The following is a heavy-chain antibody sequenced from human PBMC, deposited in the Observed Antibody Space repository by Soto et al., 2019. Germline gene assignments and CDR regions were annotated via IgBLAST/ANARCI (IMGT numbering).Heavy chain of an antibody. CDR3: VRDLYSGSYYGWYFDL. J-gene: IGHJ2*01. Sequence: QVQLVESGGGVVQPGRSLRLSCAASGFTFSSYAMHWVRQAPGKGLEWVAVISYDGSNKYYADSVKGRFTISRDNSKNXLYLQMNSLRAEDTAVYYCVRDLYSGSYYGWYFDLWGRGTLVTVSS. V-gene: IGHV3-30-3*01. CDR1: GFTFSSYA. D-gene: IGHD1-26*01. CDR2: ISYDGSNK.